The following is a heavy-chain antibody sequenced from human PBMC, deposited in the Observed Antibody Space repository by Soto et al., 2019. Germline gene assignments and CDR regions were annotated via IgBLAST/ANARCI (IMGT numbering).Heavy chain of an antibody. Sequence: RASVKVSCKASGYTFVDYALHWVRQAPGQGLEWVGWMNPKTGNIKSSHKFEDRVSITRDTATSTAYMELSGLRSEDTAVYFCTREAVVAENWFDPWGQGTLVTVSS. CDR1: GYTFVDYA. CDR3: TREAVVAENWFDP. D-gene: IGHD3-22*01. CDR2: MNPKTGNI. V-gene: IGHV1-3*01. J-gene: IGHJ5*02.